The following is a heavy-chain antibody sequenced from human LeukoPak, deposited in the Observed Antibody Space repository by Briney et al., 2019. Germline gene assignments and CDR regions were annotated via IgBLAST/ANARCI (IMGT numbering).Heavy chain of an antibody. CDR1: GYTFTSYY. J-gene: IGHJ1*01. V-gene: IGHV1-46*01. D-gene: IGHD3-22*01. CDR3: ARGDEVTYYYDSSGSY. Sequence: ASVKVSCKASGYTFTSYYMHWVRQAPGQGLEWMEIINPSGGSTSYAQKFQGRVTMTRDTSTSTVYMELSSLRSEDTAVYYCARGDEVTYYYDSSGSYWGQGTLVTVSS. CDR2: INPSGGST.